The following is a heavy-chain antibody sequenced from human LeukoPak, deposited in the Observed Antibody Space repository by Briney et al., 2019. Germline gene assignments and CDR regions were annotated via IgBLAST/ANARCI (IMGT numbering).Heavy chain of an antibody. Sequence: GGSLRLSCAASGFTFSSYVMGWVCHAPGTGLELVSAISGSGTTTYYTDALKGRFTTSRDNSRNTLYLQMHSLGAEDTAVYYCANTVVRGVASMGVWGQGTTVTVS. CDR1: GFTFSSYV. CDR2: ISGSGTTT. D-gene: IGHD3-10*01. CDR3: ANTVVRGVASMGV. V-gene: IGHV3-23*01. J-gene: IGHJ6*02.